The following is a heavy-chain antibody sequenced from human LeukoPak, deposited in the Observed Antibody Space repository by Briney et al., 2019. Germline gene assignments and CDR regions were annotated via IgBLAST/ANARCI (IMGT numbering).Heavy chain of an antibody. V-gene: IGHV4-30-2*01. CDR1: GGSISSGDSY. Sequence: PSETLSLTCTVSGGSISSGDSYWSWIRQPPGKGLEWIGYIYHGGNTYYNPSLKSRSTISVDRSKNQFSLELSSVTAADTAVYYCARFATVTIHSDYWGQGTLVTVSS. CDR2: IYHGGNT. CDR3: ARFATVTIHSDY. D-gene: IGHD4-17*01. J-gene: IGHJ4*02.